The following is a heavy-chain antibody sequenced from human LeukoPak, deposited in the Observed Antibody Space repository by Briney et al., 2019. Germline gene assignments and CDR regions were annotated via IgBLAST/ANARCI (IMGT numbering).Heavy chain of an antibody. Sequence: TETLSLTCTVSGGSISSYYWSWIRQPPGKGLEWIGYIYYSGSTNYNPSLKSRVTISVDTSKNQFSLKLSSVTAADTAVYYCARDTHDNWFDPWGQGTLVTVSS. CDR2: IYYSGST. CDR3: ARDTHDNWFDP. J-gene: IGHJ5*02. CDR1: GGSISSYY. V-gene: IGHV4-59*01.